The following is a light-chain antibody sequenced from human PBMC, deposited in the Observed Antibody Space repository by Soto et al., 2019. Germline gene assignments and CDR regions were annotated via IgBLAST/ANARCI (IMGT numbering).Light chain of an antibody. CDR3: QQYNNWPPAIT. Sequence: EIVMTQSPATLSVSPGERATLSCRASQSVSSNLAWYQQKPGQAPRLPIYGASTRATGIPARFSGSGSGTEFTLTISSLQSEDFAVYYCQQYNNWPPAITFGQGTRLEIK. J-gene: IGKJ5*01. V-gene: IGKV3-15*01. CDR1: QSVSSN. CDR2: GAS.